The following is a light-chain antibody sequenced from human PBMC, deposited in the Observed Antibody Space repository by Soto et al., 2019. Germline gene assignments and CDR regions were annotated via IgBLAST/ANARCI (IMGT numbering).Light chain of an antibody. CDR1: SSNIGAGYD. CDR3: QSYDSTLSARYV. Sequence: QSVLTQPPSVSGAPGQRVTISCTGSSSNIGAGYDVHWYQQRPGAAPKLLISANINRPSGVPDRFSCSKSDTSASLAITGLQADDEGDYYCQSYDSTLSARYVFGTGTKVTVL. CDR2: ANI. V-gene: IGLV1-40*01. J-gene: IGLJ1*01.